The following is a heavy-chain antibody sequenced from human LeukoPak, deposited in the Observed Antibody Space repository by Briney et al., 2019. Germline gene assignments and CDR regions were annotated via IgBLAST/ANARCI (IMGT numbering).Heavy chain of an antibody. V-gene: IGHV3-21*01. J-gene: IGHJ4*02. CDR3: ARAPGGPFYYFDC. D-gene: IGHD3-10*01. CDR1: GFTFSSYS. CDR2: ISSSSSYI. Sequence: GGSLRLSCAASGFTFSSYSMNWVRQAPGKGLEWVSSISSSSSYIYYADSVKGRFTISRDNAKNSLYLQMNSLRAEDTAVYYCARAPGGPFYYFDCWGQGTLVTVSS.